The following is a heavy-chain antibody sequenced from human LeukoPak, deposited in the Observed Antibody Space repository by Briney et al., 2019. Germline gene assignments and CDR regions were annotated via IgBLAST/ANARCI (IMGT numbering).Heavy chain of an antibody. J-gene: IGHJ3*02. Sequence: PSQTLSLTCTVSGGSISSGGYYWSWIRQPPGKGLEWIGYIYHSGSTYYNPSLKSRVTISVDRSKNQFSLKLSSVTAADTAVYYCARDAGRITMVRGGGGNAFDIWGQGTMVTVSS. CDR3: ARDAGRITMVRGGGGNAFDI. D-gene: IGHD3-10*01. CDR1: GGSISSGGYY. CDR2: IYHSGST. V-gene: IGHV4-30-2*01.